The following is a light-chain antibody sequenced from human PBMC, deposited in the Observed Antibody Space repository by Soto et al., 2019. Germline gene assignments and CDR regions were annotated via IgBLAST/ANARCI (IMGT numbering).Light chain of an antibody. CDR2: AAS. CDR1: QSISSY. V-gene: IGKV1-39*01. J-gene: IGKJ3*01. CDR3: QQSYSTPFT. Sequence: DIQMTQSPSSLSGSVGDRVTITCRASQSISSYLNWYQQKPGKAPKLLIYAASSLQSGVPSRFSGSGSGTDFTLTISSLQPEDFATYYCQQSYSTPFTFSPGTKVDIK.